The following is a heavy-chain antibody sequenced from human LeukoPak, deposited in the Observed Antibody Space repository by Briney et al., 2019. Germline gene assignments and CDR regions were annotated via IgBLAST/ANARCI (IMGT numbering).Heavy chain of an antibody. V-gene: IGHV4-39*07. J-gene: IGHJ4*02. Sequence: SETLSLTCTVSGGSISKSPYYWAWIRQPPGKGLEWIGSVSNSGSAYYNASLKSRVTISVDTSKNHFSLKVSSVTAADTAIYYCARFSSGWFYFDYWGQGTLVTVSS. CDR1: GGSISKSPYY. CDR3: ARFSSGWFYFDY. CDR2: VSNSGSA. D-gene: IGHD6-19*01.